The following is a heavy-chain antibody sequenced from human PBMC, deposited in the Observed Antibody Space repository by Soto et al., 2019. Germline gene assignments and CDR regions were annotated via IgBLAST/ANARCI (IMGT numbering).Heavy chain of an antibody. V-gene: IGHV3-15*07. Sequence: EVQLVESGGGLVKPGGSLRVSCAASGFTFSNDWMFWVRQAPGKGPEWVGRIKSKADGGTTDYNTLMKDRFTISRENSKNTLYLAMSSLDIEVTAVDYCCTGVAMVRCGALAYWGQGALVTVSS. CDR3: CTGVAMVRCGALAY. J-gene: IGHJ4*02. D-gene: IGHD3-10*01. CDR2: IKSKADGGTT. CDR1: GFTFSNDW.